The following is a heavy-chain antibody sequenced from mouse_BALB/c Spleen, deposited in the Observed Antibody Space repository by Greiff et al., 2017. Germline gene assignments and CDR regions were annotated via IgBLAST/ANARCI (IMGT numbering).Heavy chain of an antibody. CDR1: GDSITSGY. CDR2: ISYSGST. D-gene: IGHD1-1*01. V-gene: IGHV3-8*02. J-gene: IGHJ1*01. CDR3: ARILYYYGSSYWYFDV. Sequence: EVQLQQSGPSLVKPSQTLSLTCSVTGDSITSGYWNWIRKFPGNKLEYMGYISYSGSTYYNPSLKSRISITRDTSKNQYYLQLNSVTTEDTATYYCARILYYYGSSYWYFDVWGAGTTVTVSS.